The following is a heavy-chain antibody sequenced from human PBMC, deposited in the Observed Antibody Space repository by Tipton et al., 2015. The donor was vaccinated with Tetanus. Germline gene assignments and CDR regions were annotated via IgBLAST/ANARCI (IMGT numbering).Heavy chain of an antibody. CDR1: GLTVSINS. Sequence: SLRLSCAVSGLTVSINSMSWVRQAPGKGLEWVSVIYSGGSTNYGDSLKGRFPISRDNSKNTVYLQMNSLRADDTALYCCAPSRDSSGYFSTFWGQGTLVTVAS. CDR2: IYSGGST. V-gene: IGHV3-53*01. D-gene: IGHD3-22*01. J-gene: IGHJ4*02. CDR3: APSRDSSGYFSTF.